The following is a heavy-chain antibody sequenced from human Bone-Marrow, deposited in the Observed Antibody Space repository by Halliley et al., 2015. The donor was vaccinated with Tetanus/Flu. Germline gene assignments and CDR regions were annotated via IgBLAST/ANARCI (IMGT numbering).Heavy chain of an antibody. J-gene: IGHJ3*02. CDR3: ATVTQHVGGGWGRPSDI. Sequence: ISRGGGTKYCANSVGGRFTISRDNDKNLLYLQMNSLRDEDTAVYYCATVTQHVGGGWGRPSDIRGQGPMVAVSS. V-gene: IGHV3-48*02. D-gene: IGHD6-19*01. CDR2: ISRGGGTK.